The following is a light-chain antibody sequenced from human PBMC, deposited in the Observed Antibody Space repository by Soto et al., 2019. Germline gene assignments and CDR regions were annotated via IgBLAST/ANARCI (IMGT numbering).Light chain of an antibody. CDR1: QGIRDF. Sequence: DIQLTQSPSFLSASVGDRVTITCRASQGIRDFLAWYQQKPGQPPKLLIYAASTLQTGVPTRFSGIASGKEFTLIISNLQPADFATYYCQHFNVYPLTFGGGTKVEIK. CDR3: QHFNVYPLT. V-gene: IGKV1-9*01. CDR2: AAS. J-gene: IGKJ4*01.